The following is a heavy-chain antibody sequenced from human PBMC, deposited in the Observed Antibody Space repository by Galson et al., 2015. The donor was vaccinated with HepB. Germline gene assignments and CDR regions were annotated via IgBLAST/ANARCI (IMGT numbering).Heavy chain of an antibody. Sequence: SVKVSCKASGYTFTTYFMHWVRQAPGQGLEWMGIINPSDGDTTYTQIFKGRVTMTRDTSTSTVYMGLSSLRSEDTAVYYCARTAKVGISPKFDYWGQGTLVTVSS. D-gene: IGHD1-26*01. V-gene: IGHV1-46*01. J-gene: IGHJ4*02. CDR3: ARTAKVGISPKFDY. CDR1: GYTFTTYF. CDR2: INPSDGDT.